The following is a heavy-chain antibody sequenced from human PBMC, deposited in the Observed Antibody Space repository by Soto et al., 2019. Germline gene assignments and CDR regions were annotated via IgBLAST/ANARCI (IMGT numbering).Heavy chain of an antibody. CDR1: GGSISSSSYY. CDR2: IYYSGST. D-gene: IGHD6-6*01. Sequence: SETLSLTCTVSGGSISSSSYYWGWVRQPPGKGLEWIGSIYYSGSTYYIPSLKSRVTISVDTSKNQFSLKLSSVTAADTAAYYCARRSIAARHGGWFDPWGQGTLVTVSS. V-gene: IGHV4-39*01. CDR3: ARRSIAARHGGWFDP. J-gene: IGHJ5*02.